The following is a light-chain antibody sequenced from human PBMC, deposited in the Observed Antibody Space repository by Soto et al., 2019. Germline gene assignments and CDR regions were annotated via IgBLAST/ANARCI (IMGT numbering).Light chain of an antibody. V-gene: IGKV1-5*01. Sequence: DIQMTQSPATLSASVGDRVTITCRASQSVRSWLAWYQQKPGTAPKLLIFDASRLESGVPSRFSGSASGTEFTLTISSLQPEDIAVYYCHQYAGSPRTFGQGTTGDIK. CDR1: QSVRSW. J-gene: IGKJ1*01. CDR2: DAS. CDR3: HQYAGSPRT.